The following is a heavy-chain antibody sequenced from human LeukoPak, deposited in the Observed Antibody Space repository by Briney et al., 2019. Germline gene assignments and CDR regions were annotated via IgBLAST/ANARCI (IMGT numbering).Heavy chain of an antibody. V-gene: IGHV1-2*02. CDR2: INPNSGGT. J-gene: IGHJ3*02. CDR1: GYTFTGYY. D-gene: IGHD2-2*01. Sequence: ASVKVSCKASGYTFTGYYMHWVRQAPGQGLEWMGWINPNSGGTNYAQKFQGRVTMTRDTSISAAYMELSRLRSDDTAVYYCARVLVAGVVVPAAMGYDAFDIWGQGTMVTVSS. CDR3: ARVLVAGVVVPAAMGYDAFDI.